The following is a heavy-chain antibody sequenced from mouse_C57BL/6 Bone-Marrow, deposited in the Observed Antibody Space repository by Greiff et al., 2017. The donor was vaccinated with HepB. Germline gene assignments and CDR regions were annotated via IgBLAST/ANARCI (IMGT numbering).Heavy chain of an antibody. Sequence: QVQLQQPGAELVKPGASVKMSCKASGYTFTSYWITWVKQRPGQGLEWIGDIYPGSGSTNYNEKFKSKATLTVDKSSSTAYMQLSSLTSEDSAVYYCARDYYYDSSPLDAMDYWGQGTSVTVSS. CDR1: GYTFTSYW. V-gene: IGHV1-55*01. CDR3: ARDYYYDSSPLDAMDY. D-gene: IGHD1-1*01. J-gene: IGHJ4*01. CDR2: IYPGSGST.